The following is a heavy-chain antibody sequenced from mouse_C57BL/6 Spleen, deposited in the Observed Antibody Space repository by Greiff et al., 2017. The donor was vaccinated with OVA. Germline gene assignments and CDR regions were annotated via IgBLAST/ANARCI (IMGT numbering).Heavy chain of an antibody. CDR1: GYTFTDYN. Sequence: EVQLQQSGPELVKPGASVKIPCKASGYTFTDYNMDWVKQSHGKSLEWIGDINPNNGGTIYNQKFKGKATLTVDKSSSTAYMELRSLTSEDTAVYYCARGGTGGLFDYWGQGTTLTVSS. V-gene: IGHV1-18*01. D-gene: IGHD4-1*01. CDR2: INPNNGGT. CDR3: ARGGTGGLFDY. J-gene: IGHJ2*01.